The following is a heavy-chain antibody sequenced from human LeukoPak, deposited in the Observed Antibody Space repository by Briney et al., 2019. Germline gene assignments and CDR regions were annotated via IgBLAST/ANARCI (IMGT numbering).Heavy chain of an antibody. CDR3: ARGGASRYDS. Sequence: SETPSLTCTVSGGSISTNYWTWVRQPPGKGLEWMGYFSYSGSTHYSPSLKSRVTMSVDTSKNQLSLNLTSVTAADTAVYYCARGGASRYDSWGQGTLVTVSS. J-gene: IGHJ4*02. CDR1: GGSISTNY. CDR2: FSYSGST. V-gene: IGHV4-59*01. D-gene: IGHD3-9*01.